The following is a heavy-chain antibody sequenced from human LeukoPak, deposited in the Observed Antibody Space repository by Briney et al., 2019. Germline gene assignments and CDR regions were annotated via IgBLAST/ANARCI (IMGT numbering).Heavy chain of an antibody. V-gene: IGHV1-24*01. Sequence: GASVKVSCKVSGYTLTELSMHWVRQAPGKGLEWMGGFDPEDGETIYAQKFQGRVTMTEDTSTDTAYMELSSLRSEDTAVYYCATMPVSYNWNYLVFDYWGQGTLVTVSS. D-gene: IGHD1-7*01. CDR2: FDPEDGET. J-gene: IGHJ4*02. CDR1: GYTLTELS. CDR3: ATMPVSYNWNYLVFDY.